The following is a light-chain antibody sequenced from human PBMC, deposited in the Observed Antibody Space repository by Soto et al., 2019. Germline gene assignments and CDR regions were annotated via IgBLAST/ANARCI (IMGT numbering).Light chain of an antibody. CDR3: QSYDSSLTGSV. J-gene: IGLJ3*02. V-gene: IGLV1-40*01. Sequence: QSVLTQPPSVSGAPGQRVTISCTGSSSNIGAGYDVHWYRQVPGTAPKLLILGNTNRPSGVPDRFSGSKSGSSASLAITGLQAEDESEYYCQSYDSSLTGSVFGGGTKLTV. CDR1: SSNIGAGYD. CDR2: GNT.